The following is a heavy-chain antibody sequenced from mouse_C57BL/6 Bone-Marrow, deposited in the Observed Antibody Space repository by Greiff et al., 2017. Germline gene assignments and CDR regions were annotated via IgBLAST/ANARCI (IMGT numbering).Heavy chain of an antibody. Sequence: VQLQQSGPELVKPGASVKISCKASGYAFSSSWMNWVKQRPGKGLEWIGRIYPGDGDTNYNGKFKGKDTLTADKSSSTAYMQLSSLTSEDSAVYFCAREEGGSGFYAMDYWGQGTSVTVSS. D-gene: IGHD3-2*02. CDR1: GYAFSSSW. V-gene: IGHV1-82*01. CDR2: IYPGDGDT. CDR3: AREEGGSGFYAMDY. J-gene: IGHJ4*01.